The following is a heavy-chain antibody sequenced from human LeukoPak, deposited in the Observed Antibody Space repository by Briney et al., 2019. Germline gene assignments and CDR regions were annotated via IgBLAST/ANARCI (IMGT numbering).Heavy chain of an antibody. J-gene: IGHJ6*03. CDR3: ARELYSSSWYPSDYYYYYMDV. D-gene: IGHD6-13*01. CDR1: GGSISSYY. CDR2: VYYSGST. V-gene: IGHV4-59*01. Sequence: SETLSLTCTVSGGSISSYYWSWIRQPPGKGLEWIGYVYYSGSTNYNPSLKSRVTISVDTSKNQFSLKLSSMTAADTAVYYCARELYSSSWYPSDYYYYYMDVWGKGTTVTVSS.